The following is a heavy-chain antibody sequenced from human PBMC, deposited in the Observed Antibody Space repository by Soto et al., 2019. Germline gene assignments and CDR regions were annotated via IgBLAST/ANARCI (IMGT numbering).Heavy chain of an antibody. J-gene: IGHJ4*02. Sequence: QVQIVQSGAEVKKPGASVRVSCKASGYIFTSYVMHWVRQAPGQRLEWMGWINAGNGNTKYSPKYQGRVTITRDTSASAAHMDLSRLTSEDTAVYFCARGNQELDYWGQGTLVTVSS. CDR3: ARGNQELDY. D-gene: IGHD1-26*01. CDR1: GYIFTSYV. V-gene: IGHV1-3*01. CDR2: INAGNGNT.